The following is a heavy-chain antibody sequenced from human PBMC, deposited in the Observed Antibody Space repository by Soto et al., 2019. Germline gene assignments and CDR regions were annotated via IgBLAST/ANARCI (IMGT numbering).Heavy chain of an antibody. CDR1: GFTFSSCA. CDR2: ISGNGGST. V-gene: IGHV3-23*01. D-gene: IGHD2-2*01. J-gene: IGHJ3*02. CDR3: AKKLPEAGSHFAFDI. Sequence: GGSLRLSCAASGFTFSSCAMGWVRQAPGKGLEWVSGISGNGGSTYYADSVKGRFTISRDNSKNTLYLQMNSLRAEDTAVYYCAKKLPEAGSHFAFDIWGHGTMVTVSS.